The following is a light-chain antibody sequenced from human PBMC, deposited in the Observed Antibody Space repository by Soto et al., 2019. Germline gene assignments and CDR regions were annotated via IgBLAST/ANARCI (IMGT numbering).Light chain of an antibody. CDR3: QQRRKWPTRFT. Sequence: EIVLAQSPGALSLYPRERATLXSRSSFSLSSSYLAWYQQKPGQAPRLLIYGASSRATGIPDRFSGGGSGTDFTLTISSLEPEDFEVFYWQQRRKWPTRFTDGHGTKVDIK. CDR2: GAS. J-gene: IGKJ3*01. CDR1: FSLSSSY. V-gene: IGKV3D-20*02.